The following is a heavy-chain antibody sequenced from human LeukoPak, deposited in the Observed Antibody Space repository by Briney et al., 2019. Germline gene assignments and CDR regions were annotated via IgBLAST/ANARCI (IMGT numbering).Heavy chain of an antibody. CDR1: GYTFSSYY. V-gene: IGHV1-46*01. CDR2: INPTGGIT. J-gene: IGHJ4*02. CDR3: ARVPRYYYDSRGYLLDY. Sequence: ASVKVSCKSSGYTFSSYYIHWVRQAPGQGLEWMGLINPTGGITTYAQKFQGRVTMTRDMSMSTVYMELSSLRFEDTAVYYCARVPRYYYDSRGYLLDYWGQGTLVTVSS. D-gene: IGHD3-22*01.